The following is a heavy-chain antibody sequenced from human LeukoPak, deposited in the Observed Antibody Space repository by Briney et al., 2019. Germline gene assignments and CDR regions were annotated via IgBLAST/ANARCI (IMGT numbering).Heavy chain of an antibody. CDR2: ISYDGSNK. V-gene: IGHV3-30*04. CDR3: AREGIYSSGSFDY. CDR1: GFTFSSYA. D-gene: IGHD6-19*01. J-gene: IGHJ4*02. Sequence: PGGSLRLSCAASGFTFSSYAMHWVRQAPGKGLEWVAVISYDGSNKYYADSVKGRFTISRDNSKNTLYLQMNSLRAEDTAVYYCAREGIYSSGSFDYWGQGTLVTVSS.